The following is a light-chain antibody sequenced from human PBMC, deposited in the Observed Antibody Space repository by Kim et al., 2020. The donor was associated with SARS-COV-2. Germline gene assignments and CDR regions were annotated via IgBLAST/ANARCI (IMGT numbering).Light chain of an antibody. Sequence: RVTISCTGSSSNIGAGFDVHWYQQLPGTAPKLLIYDNINRPSGVPDRFSGSKSGTSASLAITGLQAQDEADYYCQSYDNSLSGYVFRTGTKVTVL. J-gene: IGLJ1*01. CDR2: DNI. CDR1: SSNIGAGFD. V-gene: IGLV1-40*01. CDR3: QSYDNSLSGYV.